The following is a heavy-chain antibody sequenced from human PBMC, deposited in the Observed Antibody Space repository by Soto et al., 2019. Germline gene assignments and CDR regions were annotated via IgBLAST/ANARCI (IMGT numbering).Heavy chain of an antibody. CDR1: RFTFSSYG. V-gene: IGHV3-30*18. J-gene: IGHJ6*02. CDR3: AKSLILEWLLYDYYYYGMDV. Sequence: GGSLRLSCAASRFTFSSYGMHWVRQAPGKGLEWVAVISYDGSNKYYADSVKGRFTISRDNSKNTLYLQMNSLRAEDTAVYYCAKSLILEWLLYDYYYYGMDVWGQGTTVTVSS. CDR2: ISYDGSNK. D-gene: IGHD3-3*01.